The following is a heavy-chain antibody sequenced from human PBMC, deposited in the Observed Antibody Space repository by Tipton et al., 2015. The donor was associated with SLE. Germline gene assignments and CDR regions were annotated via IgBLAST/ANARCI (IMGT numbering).Heavy chain of an antibody. CDR3: ARVWGTGSRGVDY. CDR2: TYYRSKWYS. CDR1: GDSVSTNSAA. V-gene: IGHV6-1*01. Sequence: GLVKPSQTLSLTCAISGDSVSTNSAAWTWIGQSPSRGLEWLGRTYYRSKWYSDYAVSVKSRITINPDTSKNQFSLQLNSVTPEDTAVYYCARVWGTGSRGVDYWGQGTLVTVSP. J-gene: IGHJ4*02. D-gene: IGHD2-2*01.